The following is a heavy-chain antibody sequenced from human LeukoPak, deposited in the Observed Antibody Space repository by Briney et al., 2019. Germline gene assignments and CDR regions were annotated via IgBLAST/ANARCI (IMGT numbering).Heavy chain of an antibody. D-gene: IGHD3-10*01. CDR1: GGSISSSSYY. Sequence: PSETLSPTCTVSGGSISSSSYYWGWIRQPPGKGLEWIGSIYYSGSTYYNPSLKSRVTISVDTSKNQFSLKLSSVTAADTAVYYCASGIGEFDYWGQGTLVTVSS. J-gene: IGHJ4*02. V-gene: IGHV4-39*01. CDR2: IYYSGST. CDR3: ASGIGEFDY.